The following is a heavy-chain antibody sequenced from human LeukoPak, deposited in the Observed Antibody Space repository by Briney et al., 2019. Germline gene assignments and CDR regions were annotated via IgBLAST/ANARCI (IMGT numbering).Heavy chain of an antibody. CDR2: GSESGGT. Sequence: GSLRLSCVASGFTFSSYAMNWVRQAPGKGLEWIGEGSESGGTKFNPSLKSRVTISADTSKNQFSLKLTSVTAADTAVYYCARDYGDYEGDYWGQGTLVTVSS. CDR3: ARDYGDYEGDY. J-gene: IGHJ4*02. D-gene: IGHD4-17*01. CDR1: GFTFSSYA. V-gene: IGHV4-34*01.